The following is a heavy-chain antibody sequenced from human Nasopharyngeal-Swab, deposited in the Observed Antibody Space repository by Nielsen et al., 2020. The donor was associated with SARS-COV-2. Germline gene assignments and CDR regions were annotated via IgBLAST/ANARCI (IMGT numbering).Heavy chain of an antibody. Sequence: SETLSLTCAVYGGSFSGYYWSWIRQPPGKGLEWIGYIYYSGSTNYNPSLKSRVTISVDTSKNQFSLKLSSVTAADTAVYYCARGQYNWNHFDYWGQGTLVTFSS. J-gene: IGHJ4*02. CDR1: GGSFSGYY. D-gene: IGHD1-20*01. V-gene: IGHV4-59*01. CDR2: IYYSGST. CDR3: ARGQYNWNHFDY.